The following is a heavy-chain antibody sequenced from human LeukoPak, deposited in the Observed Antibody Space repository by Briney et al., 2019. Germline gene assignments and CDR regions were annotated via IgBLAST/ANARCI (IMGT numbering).Heavy chain of an antibody. CDR3: ARDGVLPAAMKRTFDY. J-gene: IGHJ4*02. CDR1: GGSISSYY. CDR2: MYYSGST. Sequence: SETLSLTCTVSGGSISSYYWSWIRQPPEKGLEWIGYMYYSGSTNYNPSLKSRVTISVDTSKNQFSLKLSSVTAADTAVYYCARDGVLPAAMKRTFDYWGQGTLVTVSS. V-gene: IGHV4-59*12. D-gene: IGHD2-2*01.